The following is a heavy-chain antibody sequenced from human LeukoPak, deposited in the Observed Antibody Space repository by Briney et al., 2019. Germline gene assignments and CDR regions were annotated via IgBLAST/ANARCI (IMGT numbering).Heavy chain of an antibody. V-gene: IGHV3-7*01. CDR1: GFTFSSYW. Sequence: PGGFLRLSCAASGFTFSSYWMSWVRQAPGKGLEWVANIKQDGSEKYYVDSVKGRFTISRDNAKNSLYLQMNSLRAEDTAVYYCARDSGYYDSSGPDAFDIWXXXTMVTVSS. D-gene: IGHD3-22*01. J-gene: IGHJ3*02. CDR3: ARDSGYYDSSGPDAFDI. CDR2: IKQDGSEK.